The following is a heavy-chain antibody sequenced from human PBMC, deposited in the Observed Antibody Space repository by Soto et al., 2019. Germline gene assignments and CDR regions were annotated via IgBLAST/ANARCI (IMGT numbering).Heavy chain of an antibody. CDR1: GGTFSSYA. CDR2: IIPIFGTA. Sequence: QVQLVQSGAEVKKPGSSVKVSCKASGGTFSSYAISWVRQAPGQGLEWMGGIIPIFGTADYAQKFQGRVTITADESTSTAYMELSSLRSEDTAVYYCASTDEGYCSGGSCYRLDHWGQGTLVTVSS. V-gene: IGHV1-69*01. CDR3: ASTDEGYCSGGSCYRLDH. D-gene: IGHD2-15*01. J-gene: IGHJ4*02.